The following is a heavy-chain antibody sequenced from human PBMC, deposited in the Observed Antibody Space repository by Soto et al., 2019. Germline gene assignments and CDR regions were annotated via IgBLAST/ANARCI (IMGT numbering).Heavy chain of an antibody. CDR1: GGSFSGYY. CDR2: INHSGST. J-gene: IGHJ6*03. Sequence: SETLSLTCAVYGGSFSGYYWSWIRQPPGKGLEWIGEINHSGSTNYNPSLKSRVTISVDTSKNQFSLKLSSVTAADTAVYYCARPAVVPAAMRRNYYYYMDVWGKGTTVTVSS. D-gene: IGHD2-2*01. V-gene: IGHV4-34*01. CDR3: ARPAVVPAAMRRNYYYYMDV.